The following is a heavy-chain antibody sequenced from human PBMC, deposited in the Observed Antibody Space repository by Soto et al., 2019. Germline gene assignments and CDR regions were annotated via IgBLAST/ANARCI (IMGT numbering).Heavy chain of an antibody. J-gene: IGHJ4*02. Sequence: GGSLRLSCAASGFTFSNYAMSWVRQAPGKGLEWVSTISGRGGNTYYADSVKGQFTISRDNSRNTLYLQMDSLRVEDSAVYSCAKAGCSGGTCYLYYFDYWGQGALVTSPQ. CDR2: ISGRGGNT. CDR1: GFTFSNYA. V-gene: IGHV3-23*01. CDR3: AKAGCSGGTCYLYYFDY. D-gene: IGHD2-15*01.